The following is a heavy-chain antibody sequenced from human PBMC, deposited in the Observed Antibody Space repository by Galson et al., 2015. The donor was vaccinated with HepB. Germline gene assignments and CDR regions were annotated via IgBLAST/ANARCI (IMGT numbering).Heavy chain of an antibody. CDR2: MKADGSER. J-gene: IGHJ2*01. V-gene: IGHV3-7*03. D-gene: IGHD2/OR15-2a*01. CDR3: TKDVSSSSYWYFDL. CDR1: GFTFNTYW. Sequence: SLRLSCAASGFTFNTYWMTWIRQAPGKGLEWVANMKADGSERHYVDSVRGRFTISRDNAKNSLYLQMNSLRPEDTALYYCTKDVSSSSYWYFDLWGRGTLVTVSS.